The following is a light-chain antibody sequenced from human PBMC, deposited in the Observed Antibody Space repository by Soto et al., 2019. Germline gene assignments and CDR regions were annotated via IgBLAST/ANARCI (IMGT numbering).Light chain of an antibody. CDR1: SSDVGAYNY. Sequence: QSALTQPASVSGPPGQSITISCTGTSSDVGAYNYVSWYQHHPGKAPRLVIYDVTNRPSGISDRFSGSKSGNTASLTISVLLSEDEADYYCTSYTSIRTYVFGTGTKLTVL. CDR3: TSYTSIRTYV. J-gene: IGLJ1*01. CDR2: DVT. V-gene: IGLV2-14*01.